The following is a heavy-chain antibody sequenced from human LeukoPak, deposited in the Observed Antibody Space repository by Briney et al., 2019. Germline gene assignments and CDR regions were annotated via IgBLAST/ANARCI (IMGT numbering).Heavy chain of an antibody. D-gene: IGHD2-21*02. Sequence: GGSLRLSCAASAFTFSSYGMHWVRQAPGKGLEWVAVISYDGSDKYYADSVKGRFTISRDNSKNTLYLQMNSLRAEDTAVYYCAKDISGGDCPGYWGQGTLVTVSS. CDR3: AKDISGGDCPGY. CDR2: ISYDGSDK. J-gene: IGHJ4*02. CDR1: AFTFSSYG. V-gene: IGHV3-30*18.